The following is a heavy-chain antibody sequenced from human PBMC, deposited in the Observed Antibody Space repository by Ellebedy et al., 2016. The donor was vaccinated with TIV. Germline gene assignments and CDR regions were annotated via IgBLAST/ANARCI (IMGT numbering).Heavy chain of an antibody. CDR1: GFMFYDYA. CDR2: ITSRSSET. Sequence: GESLKISCEASGFMFYDYAMNWVRQAPGKGLEWVSTITSRSSETYYADSVKGRFTISRDHSKVYLQMKSLRAEATALYYCAKTGPGGDLVHYYGMDVWGQGTTVTVS. J-gene: IGHJ6*02. D-gene: IGHD2-21*01. CDR3: AKTGPGGDLVHYYGMDV. V-gene: IGHV3-23*01.